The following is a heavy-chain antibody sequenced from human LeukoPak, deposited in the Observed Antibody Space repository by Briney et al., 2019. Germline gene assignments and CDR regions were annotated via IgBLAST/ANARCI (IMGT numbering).Heavy chain of an antibody. CDR2: INSDGSST. CDR1: GFTFSRYW. D-gene: IGHD6-19*01. J-gene: IGHJ4*02. Sequence: PGGSLRLSCAASGFTFSRYWMHWVRQAPGKGLVWVSRINSDGSSTSYADSVKGRFTISRDTAKNTLYLQMNSLRAEDTAVYFCAKGTGWYSDYWGQGTLVTVFS. V-gene: IGHV3-74*01. CDR3: AKGTGWYSDY.